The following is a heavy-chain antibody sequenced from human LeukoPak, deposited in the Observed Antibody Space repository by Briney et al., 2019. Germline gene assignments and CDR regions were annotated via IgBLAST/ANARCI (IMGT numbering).Heavy chain of an antibody. J-gene: IGHJ5*02. CDR1: GYTFTSYG. CDR2: ISAYNGNT. V-gene: IGHV1-18*01. D-gene: IGHD3-22*01. CDR3: ARVDYYDSGGYSNWFDP. Sequence: VASVKVSCKASGYTFTSYGISWVRQAPGQGLEWMGWISAYNGNTNYAQKLQGRVTMTTDTSTSTAYMELRSLRSDDTAVYYCARVDYYDSGGYSNWFDPWGQGTLVTVSS.